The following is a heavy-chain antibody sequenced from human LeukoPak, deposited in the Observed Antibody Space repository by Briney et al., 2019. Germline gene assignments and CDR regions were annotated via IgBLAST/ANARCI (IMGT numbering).Heavy chain of an antibody. CDR1: GFTFSTYA. J-gene: IGHJ4*02. V-gene: IGHV3-30*02. CDR2: IRYDGSNK. CDR3: AKVGYDFWSGYYPFDY. D-gene: IGHD3-3*01. Sequence: GGSLRLSCAASGFTFSTYAMHWVRQAPGKGLEWVAFIRYDGSNKYYADSVKGRFTISSDNSKNTLFLQMNSLRAEDTAVYHCAKVGYDFWSGYYPFDYWGQGTLVTVSS.